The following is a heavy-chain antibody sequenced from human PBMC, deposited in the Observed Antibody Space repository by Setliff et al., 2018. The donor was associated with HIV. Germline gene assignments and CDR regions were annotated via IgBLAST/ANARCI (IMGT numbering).Heavy chain of an antibody. J-gene: IGHJ4*01. CDR1: GYTFTSYP. D-gene: IGHD6-19*01. V-gene: IGHV1-46*01. Sequence: ASVKVSCKASGYTFTSYPMHWVRQAPGQGLEWMGVINTSGGSAGYAEKFRGRVTMTRDTSTGTVYMDLRNLRSEDTAVYYCARSQGDSSGWYAGDYWGHGTLVTVSS. CDR3: ARSQGDSSGWYAGDY. CDR2: INTSGGSA.